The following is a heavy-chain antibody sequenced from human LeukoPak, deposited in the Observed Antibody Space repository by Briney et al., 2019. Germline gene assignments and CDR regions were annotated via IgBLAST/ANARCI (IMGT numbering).Heavy chain of an antibody. CDR1: GGSISSYY. Sequence: PSETLSLTCTVSGGSISSYYWCWIRQPAGKGLEWIGRIYTSGSTNYNPSPKSRVTMSVDTSKNQFSLKLSSVTAADTAVYYCARVLVVAATPTEVNNWFDPWGQGTLVTVSS. J-gene: IGHJ5*02. CDR3: ARVLVVAATPTEVNNWFDP. D-gene: IGHD2-15*01. V-gene: IGHV4-4*07. CDR2: IYTSGST.